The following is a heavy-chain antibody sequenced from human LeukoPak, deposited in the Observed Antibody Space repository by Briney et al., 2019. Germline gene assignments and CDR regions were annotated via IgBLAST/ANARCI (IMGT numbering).Heavy chain of an antibody. CDR2: ISGSGVTT. Sequence: PGGSLRLSCVASGFTFSIYAMGWVRQAPGKGLEWVSAISGSGVTTHYAGSVKGRFSISRDNSKNTLYLQMDSLRAEDTALYYCAKRVVVGATSPYSDFQDWGQGTLVTVSS. D-gene: IGHD1-26*01. CDR1: GFTFSIYA. J-gene: IGHJ1*01. V-gene: IGHV3-23*01. CDR3: AKRVVVGATSPYSDFQD.